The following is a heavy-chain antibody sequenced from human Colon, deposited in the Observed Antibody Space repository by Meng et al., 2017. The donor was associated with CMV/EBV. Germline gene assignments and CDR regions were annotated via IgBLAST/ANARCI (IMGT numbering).Heavy chain of an antibody. Sequence: NSWLAGVRQVPGKGLEWMGAIAPRDSEFRYNPSFEGRVTISADESTTTTFLEWSSLKPSDTAMYFCARQGGYCDKTSCFIYWFDPWGQGTLVTVSS. V-gene: IGHV5-51*01. J-gene: IGHJ5*02. CDR2: IAPRDSEF. CDR3: ARQGGYCDKTSCFIYWFDP. D-gene: IGHD2-15*01. CDR1: NSW.